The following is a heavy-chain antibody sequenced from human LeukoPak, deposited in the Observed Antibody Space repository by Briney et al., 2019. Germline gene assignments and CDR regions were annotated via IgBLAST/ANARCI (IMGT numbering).Heavy chain of an antibody. CDR3: AKDHDYGVNDY. V-gene: IGHV4-59*02. CDR2: IYYSGST. Sequence: SETLSLTCTVSGGSVSSYYWSWVRQPPGKGLEWIGYIYYSGSTNYNPSLTSRVTISVDTSQNQFSLKLSSVTAADTAVYYCAKDHDYGVNDYWGQGTLVTVSS. J-gene: IGHJ4*02. CDR1: GGSVSSYY. D-gene: IGHD4-17*01.